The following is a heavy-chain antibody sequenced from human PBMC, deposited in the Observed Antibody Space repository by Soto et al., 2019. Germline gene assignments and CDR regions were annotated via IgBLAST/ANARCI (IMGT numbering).Heavy chain of an antibody. CDR3: ATRITVFGLLIPPFDP. Sequence: ASVKVSCKASGYTFTGYYMHWVRQAPGQGLEWMGWINPNSGGTNYAQKFQGWVTMTRDTSISTAYMELSRLRSDDTAVYYCATRITVFGLLIPPFDPWGQGTQVTVSS. CDR2: INPNSGGT. D-gene: IGHD3-3*01. V-gene: IGHV1-2*04. CDR1: GYTFTGYY. J-gene: IGHJ5*02.